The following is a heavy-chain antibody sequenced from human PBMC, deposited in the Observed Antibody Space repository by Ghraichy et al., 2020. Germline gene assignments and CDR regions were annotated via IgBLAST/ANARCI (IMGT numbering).Heavy chain of an antibody. CDR2: ITSSVRNI. CDR3: ARGSRVVRFYYYDGMDV. D-gene: IGHD4-23*01. CDR1: GFSFSGYS. Sequence: GGSLRLSCVGSGFSFSGYSMNWVRQSPGKGLEWVSYITSSVRNIFYADSVKGRFTISRDNAKNSLSLQMNRLRDEDTAVYYCARGSRVVRFYYYDGMDVWGQGTTVTVSS. J-gene: IGHJ6*02. V-gene: IGHV3-48*02.